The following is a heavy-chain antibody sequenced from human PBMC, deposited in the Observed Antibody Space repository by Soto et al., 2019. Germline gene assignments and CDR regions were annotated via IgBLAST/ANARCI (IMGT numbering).Heavy chain of an antibody. CDR3: AKWGYTAMAPLHIDY. Sequence: GGSLRLSCAASGFTFSSYAMHWVRQAPGKGLEWVAVISYDGSNKYYADSVKGRFTISRGNSKNTLYLQMNSLRAEDTAVYYCAKWGYTAMAPLHIDYWGQGTLVTVSS. CDR2: ISYDGSNK. J-gene: IGHJ4*02. D-gene: IGHD5-18*01. CDR1: GFTFSSYA. V-gene: IGHV3-30*18.